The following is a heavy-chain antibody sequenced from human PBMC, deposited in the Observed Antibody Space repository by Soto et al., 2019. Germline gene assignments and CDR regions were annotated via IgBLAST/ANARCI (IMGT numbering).Heavy chain of an antibody. J-gene: IGHJ6*02. V-gene: IGHV3-21*01. CDR1: GFTFSSYS. CDR2: ISSSSYI. Sequence: GGSLRLSCAASGFTFSSYSMNWVRQAPGKGLEWVSSISSSSYIYYADSVKGRFTISGDNAKNSLYLQMNSLRAEDTAVYYCARDVVPAALGGYGMDVWGQGTTVTVSS. CDR3: ARDVVPAALGGYGMDV. D-gene: IGHD2-2*01.